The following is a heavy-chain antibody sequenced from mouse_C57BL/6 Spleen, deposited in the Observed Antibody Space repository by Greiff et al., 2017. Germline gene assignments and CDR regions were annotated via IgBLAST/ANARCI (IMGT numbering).Heavy chain of an antibody. Sequence: QVQLQQPGAELVRPGPSVKLSCKASGYTFTSYWMHWVKQRPGQGLEWIGVIDPSDSYTTYNQKFKGKATLTVATYSSTAYMQLSSLTSEDSAVYYCARKGITTVVATDFDYWGQGTTLTVAS. CDR2: IDPSDSYT. CDR1: GYTFTSYW. J-gene: IGHJ2*01. V-gene: IGHV1-59*01. D-gene: IGHD1-1*01. CDR3: ARKGITTVVATDFDY.